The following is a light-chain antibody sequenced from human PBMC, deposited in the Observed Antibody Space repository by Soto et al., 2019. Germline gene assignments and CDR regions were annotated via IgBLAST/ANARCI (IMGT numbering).Light chain of an antibody. Sequence: QSVLTQPASVSGSPGQSSTIYCTGSSSAVGGYSYVSWYQHHPGKAPKLMIYDVDVRPSGVSNCFAGSKSGNTASLTISGLQAKDEADYYCNSYTSSGTYVLFGGGTKLTVL. CDR2: DVD. V-gene: IGLV2-14*03. J-gene: IGLJ2*01. CDR1: SSAVGGYSY. CDR3: NSYTSSGTYVL.